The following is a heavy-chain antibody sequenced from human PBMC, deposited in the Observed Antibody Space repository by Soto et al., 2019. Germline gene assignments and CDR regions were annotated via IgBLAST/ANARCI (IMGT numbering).Heavy chain of an antibody. CDR2: ISGRSSYI. CDR1: GISFNNYT. V-gene: IGHV3-21*01. CDR3: AAAEWRIPDY. D-gene: IGHD2-8*01. J-gene: IGHJ4*02. Sequence: GGSLRLSCVASGISFNNYTMNCVRHASGKGLEWISSISGRSSYIYYGGSLKGRFSISRDNNKKSLYLQMNSLRADDTAVYYCAAAEWRIPDYRGQGVTVTVSA.